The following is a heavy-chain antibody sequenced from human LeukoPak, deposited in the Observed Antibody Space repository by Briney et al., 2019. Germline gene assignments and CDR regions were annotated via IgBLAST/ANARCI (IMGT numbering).Heavy chain of an antibody. CDR1: AFTISSYA. J-gene: IGHJ5*02. V-gene: IGHV1-69*01. CDR2: IIPIFGTA. Sequence: PGGSLRLSCAASAFTISSYAISWVRQAPGQGLEWMGGIIPIFGTANYAQKFQGRVTITADESTSTAYMELSSLRSEDTAVYYCARDNSHPTTGVFGGRVYWFDPWGQEPWSPSPQ. D-gene: IGHD3-10*01. CDR3: ARDNSHPTTGVFGGRVYWFDP.